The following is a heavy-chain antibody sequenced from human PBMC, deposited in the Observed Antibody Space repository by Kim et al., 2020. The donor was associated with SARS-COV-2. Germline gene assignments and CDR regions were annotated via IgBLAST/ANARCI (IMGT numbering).Heavy chain of an antibody. V-gene: IGHV4-39*01. CDR3: VRHFSDFWTGFDH. CDR1: GGSISSSSYY. D-gene: IGHD3-3*01. CDR2: IYYSGNT. Sequence: SETLSLTCTVSGGSISSSSYYWGWIRQPPGKGLEWIGSIYYSGNTYYNPPLKSRVTISVDTSRNQFSLKLSSVTAADTAVFYCVRHFSDFWTGFDHWGQGTLVTVSS. J-gene: IGHJ5*02.